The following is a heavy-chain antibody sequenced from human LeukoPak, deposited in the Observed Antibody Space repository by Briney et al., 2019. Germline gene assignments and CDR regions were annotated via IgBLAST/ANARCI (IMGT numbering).Heavy chain of an antibody. CDR1: GGSFRGYY. D-gene: IGHD2-2*02. Sequence: PSETLSLTCAVYGGSFRGYYWSWIRQPPGKGLEWIGEINHSGSSNYNPSLKSRVTISLDTSKNQFSLNLSPVTAADTAVYYCAREGYCSGTSCYNFPYWGQGTLVTVSS. CDR2: INHSGSS. V-gene: IGHV4-34*01. J-gene: IGHJ4*02. CDR3: AREGYCSGTSCYNFPY.